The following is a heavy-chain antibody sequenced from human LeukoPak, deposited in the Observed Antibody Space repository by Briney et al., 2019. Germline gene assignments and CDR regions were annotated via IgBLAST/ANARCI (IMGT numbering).Heavy chain of an antibody. V-gene: IGHV4-30-2*01. Sequence: PSETLSLTCAVSGGSISSGGYSWSWIRQPPGTGLEWIGYIYHSGSTYYNPSLKSRVTISVDRSKNQFSLKLSSVTAADTAVYYCAREGHHYSNYANWFDPWGQGTLVTVSS. D-gene: IGHD4-11*01. CDR3: AREGHHYSNYANWFDP. CDR2: IYHSGST. J-gene: IGHJ5*02. CDR1: GGSISSGGYS.